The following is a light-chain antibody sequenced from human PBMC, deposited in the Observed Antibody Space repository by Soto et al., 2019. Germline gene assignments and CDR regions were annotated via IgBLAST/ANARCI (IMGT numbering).Light chain of an antibody. Sequence: EIVMTQSPATLSVSPGERATISCRASQSVRSKLAWYQQRPGQAPRLLIYGASTRATGIPARFSGSESGTEFTLTISSLESEDFAVYYCQQYDDWRTFGQGTKLEIK. CDR3: QQYDDWRT. CDR2: GAS. V-gene: IGKV3-15*01. CDR1: QSVRSK. J-gene: IGKJ2*01.